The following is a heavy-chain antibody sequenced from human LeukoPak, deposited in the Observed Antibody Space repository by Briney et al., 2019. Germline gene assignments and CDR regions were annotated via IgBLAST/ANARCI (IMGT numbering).Heavy chain of an antibody. D-gene: IGHD6-13*01. V-gene: IGHV3-23*01. Sequence: GGSLRLSCAASGFTFSSYIVSWVRQAPWKGLEWVSNIGGSVGSMFYAASVKGRFAISRDNSKNTLFLQMNNLRVEDTAVYYCAKRGNSWDLFDYWGQGTLVTVSS. CDR1: GFTFSSYI. J-gene: IGHJ4*02. CDR3: AKRGNSWDLFDY. CDR2: IGGSVGSM.